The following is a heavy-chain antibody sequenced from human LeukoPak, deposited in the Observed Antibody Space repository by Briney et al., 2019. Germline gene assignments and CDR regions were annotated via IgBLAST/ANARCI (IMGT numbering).Heavy chain of an antibody. Sequence: PSETLSLTCTVSGGSISSSSYYWGWIRQPPGKGLEWIGSIYYSGSTYYNPSLKSRVTISVDTSKNQFSLKLSSVTAADTAVYYCARQHPYDFWSGYGGQGTLVTVSS. CDR3: ARQHPYDFWSGY. J-gene: IGHJ4*02. CDR2: IYYSGST. D-gene: IGHD3-3*01. CDR1: GGSISSSSYY. V-gene: IGHV4-39*01.